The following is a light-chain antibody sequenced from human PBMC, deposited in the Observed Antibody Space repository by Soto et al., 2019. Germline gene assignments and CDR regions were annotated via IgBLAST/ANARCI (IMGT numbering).Light chain of an antibody. J-gene: IGKJ4*01. CDR2: KAS. Sequence: DXQLTQSPSTLSASVGDRATITCRASQSISSWLAWYQQKPGKAPKLLVYKASSLESGVPSRFSGSGSGTEFTLTISTLQPDDFATYYCQQYEAYPLTFGGGTKVEI. CDR1: QSISSW. V-gene: IGKV1-5*03. CDR3: QQYEAYPLT.